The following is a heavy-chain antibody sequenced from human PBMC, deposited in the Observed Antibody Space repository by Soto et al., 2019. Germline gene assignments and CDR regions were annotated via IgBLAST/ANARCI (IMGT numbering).Heavy chain of an antibody. CDR2: IYYSGST. CDR1: GGSISSSSYY. V-gene: IGHV4-39*01. D-gene: IGHD3-16*01. Sequence: QLQLQESGPGLVKPSETLSLTCTVSGGSISSSSYYWGWIRQPPGKGLEWIGSIYYSGSTYYNPSLKSRVTISVDTSKNQFSLKLSSVTAADTAVYYCARLKYIWGSYMGAFDIWGQGTMVTVSS. J-gene: IGHJ3*02. CDR3: ARLKYIWGSYMGAFDI.